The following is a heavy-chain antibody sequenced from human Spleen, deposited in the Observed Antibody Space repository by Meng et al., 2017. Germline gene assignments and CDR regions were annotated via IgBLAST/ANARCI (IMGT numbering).Heavy chain of an antibody. J-gene: IGHJ4*01. CDR3: YGHVDY. CDR2: MKSNVDGGTV. CDR1: GFTFSNAW. V-gene: IGHV3-15*01. Sequence: GESLKISCAASGFTFSNAWMTWVRQAPGKGLEWIGRMKSNVDGGTVDYAAAVKGRFFISRDDSENTFHLQMNSLKTEDTAVYYCYGHVDYWGHGTLVTVSS. D-gene: IGHD4-17*01.